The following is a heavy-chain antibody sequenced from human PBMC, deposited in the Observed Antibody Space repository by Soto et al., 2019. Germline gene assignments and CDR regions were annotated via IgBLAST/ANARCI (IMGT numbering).Heavy chain of an antibody. Sequence: EVQLVESGGGLVQPGGSLRLSCAASGFTFSSYAMSWVRQAPGKGLEWVSGITNSGGSTYYADSVKGRFTISRDNSKNSLFLQMNSLRAEEMAVYYCAYNKDAAMIKKIDHWGQGTLVTVSS. J-gene: IGHJ4*02. CDR2: ITNSGGST. V-gene: IGHV3-23*04. CDR3: AYNKDAAMIKKIDH. D-gene: IGHD1-1*01. CDR1: GFTFSSYA.